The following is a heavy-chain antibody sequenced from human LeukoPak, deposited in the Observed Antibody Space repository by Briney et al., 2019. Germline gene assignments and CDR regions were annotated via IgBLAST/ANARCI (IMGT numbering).Heavy chain of an antibody. CDR3: ARTDYYDSSVIYYYALDI. J-gene: IGHJ3*02. CDR1: DGSISNYY. V-gene: IGHV4-59*01. Sequence: SETLSLTCPVSDGSISNYYWSWVRQPPGKGLEWIAYIDNSGSTNYNPSLRSRVTISIDTSRNQFSLKLSSVTAADTAVYYCARTDYYDSSVIYYYALDIWGQGTMVTVSS. D-gene: IGHD3-22*01. CDR2: IDNSGST.